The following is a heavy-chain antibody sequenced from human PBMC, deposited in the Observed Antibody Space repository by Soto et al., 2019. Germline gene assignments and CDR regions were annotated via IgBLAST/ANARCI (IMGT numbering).Heavy chain of an antibody. CDR1: GYTFTIYA. CDR2: INAGNGNT. J-gene: IGHJ4*02. CDR3: ARGLGLYYFDY. Sequence: ASVQVSSKASGYTFTIYAMHWVRQAPGQRLEWMGWINAGNGNTKYSQKFQGRVTITRDTSASTAYMELSSLRSEATAVYYCARGLGLYYFDYWGQGTLVTVSS. D-gene: IGHD1-26*01. V-gene: IGHV1-3*01.